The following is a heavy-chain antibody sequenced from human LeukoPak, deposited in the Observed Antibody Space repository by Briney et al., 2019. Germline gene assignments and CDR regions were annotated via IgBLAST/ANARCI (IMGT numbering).Heavy chain of an antibody. CDR1: GFTFSSYA. CDR3: ARGGDIVVVPAAPDY. CDR2: ISSNGGST. J-gene: IGHJ4*02. V-gene: IGHV3-64*01. D-gene: IGHD2-2*01. Sequence: GGSLRLSCAASGFTFSSYAMHWVRQAPGKGLEYVSAISSNGGSTYYANSVKGRFTISRDNSKNTLYLQMGSLRAEDMAAYYCARGGDIVVVPAAPDYWGQGTLVTVSS.